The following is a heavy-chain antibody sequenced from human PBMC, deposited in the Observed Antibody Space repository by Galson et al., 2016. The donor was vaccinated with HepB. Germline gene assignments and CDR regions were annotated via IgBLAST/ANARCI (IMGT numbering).Heavy chain of an antibody. CDR2: IKQDGSEK. V-gene: IGHV3-7*03. Sequence: SLRLSCAASGFTFRHYALSWVRQAPGKGLEWVANIKQDGSEKYYVDSVKGRFTIYRDNAKNSLFLQMNSLRVEDTAVYYCARLYGWYSSSSWGYYYGLDVWGQGTTVTVSS. CDR1: GFTFRHYA. D-gene: IGHD6-13*01. CDR3: ARLYGWYSSSSWGYYYGLDV. J-gene: IGHJ6*02.